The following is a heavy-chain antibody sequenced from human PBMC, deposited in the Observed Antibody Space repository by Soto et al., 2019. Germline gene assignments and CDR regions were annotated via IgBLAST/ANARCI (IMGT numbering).Heavy chain of an antibody. J-gene: IGHJ6*02. CDR1: GFTFGNYG. CDR2: ILYDGSVK. V-gene: IGHV3-30*18. CDR3: EKWGEVSHNPGGNYYYGMDV. D-gene: IGHD3-16*01. Sequence: QVQLVESGGGVVQPGTSLRLSCAASGFTFGNYGMHWVRQPPGKGLEWISSILYDGSVKYYADSVKGRFTISRDGSKNTLYLQMDSLRPEYPAVYYCEKWGEVSHNPGGNYYYGMDVWGQGTTVTVSS.